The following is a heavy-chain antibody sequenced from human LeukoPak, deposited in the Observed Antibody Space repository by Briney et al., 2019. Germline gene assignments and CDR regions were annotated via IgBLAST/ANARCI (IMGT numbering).Heavy chain of an antibody. CDR3: ARGPGYNSGGDY. Sequence: SETLSLTRAVYGGSFSGYYWSWIRQPPGKGLEWIGEINHSGSTNYNPSLKSRVTISVDTSKNQFSLKLSSVTAADTAVYYCARGPGYNSGGDYWGQGTLVTVSS. J-gene: IGHJ4*02. D-gene: IGHD5-24*01. CDR1: GGSFSGYY. CDR2: INHSGST. V-gene: IGHV4-34*01.